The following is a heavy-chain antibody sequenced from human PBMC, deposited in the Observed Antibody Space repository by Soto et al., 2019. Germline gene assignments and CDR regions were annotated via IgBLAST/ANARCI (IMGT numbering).Heavy chain of an antibody. Sequence: EAQLLESGGDLVQPGGSLRLSCAASGFTFSSYVINWVRQAPGKGLEWVSIIKAGGIHTNYADSVKGRFTISRDDYKKMAYLQMNSLRAEDTAVYYCARHVVTTGDRPYFGLDIWGPGTTVTVSS. CDR3: ARHVVTTGDRPYFGLDI. CDR2: IKAGGIHT. D-gene: IGHD1-1*01. CDR1: GFTFSSYV. V-gene: IGHV3-23*01. J-gene: IGHJ6*02.